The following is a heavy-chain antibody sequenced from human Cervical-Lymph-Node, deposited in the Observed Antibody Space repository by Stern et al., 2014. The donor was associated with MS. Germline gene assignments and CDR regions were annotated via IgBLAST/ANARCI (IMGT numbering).Heavy chain of an antibody. CDR1: GYTFTNYG. V-gene: IGHV1-18*01. J-gene: IGHJ3*02. CDR2: ISAYNGNT. CDR3: ARRGGKVVTATEDALDI. D-gene: IGHD2-15*01. Sequence: VQLVESGAEVKKPGASVKVSCKASGYTFTNYGISWVRQAPGQGLEWMGWISAYNGNTNYAQNLQGRVTMTTDTSTSTAYMELRSLRSDDTAVFYCARRGGKVVTATEDALDIWGQGTMVTVSS.